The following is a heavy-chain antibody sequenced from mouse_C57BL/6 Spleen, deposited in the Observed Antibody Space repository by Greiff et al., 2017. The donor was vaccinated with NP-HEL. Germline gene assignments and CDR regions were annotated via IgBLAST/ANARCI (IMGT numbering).Heavy chain of an antibody. CDR2: INPNYGTT. Sequence: VQLKESGPELVKPGASVKISCKASGYSFTDYNMNWVKQSNGKSLEWIGVINPNYGTTSYNQKFKGKATLTVDQSSSTAYMQLNSLTSEDSAVYYCARRVATLEPHYYAMDYWGQGTSVTVSS. D-gene: IGHD1-1*01. CDR1: GYSFTDYN. V-gene: IGHV1-39*01. CDR3: ARRVATLEPHYYAMDY. J-gene: IGHJ4*01.